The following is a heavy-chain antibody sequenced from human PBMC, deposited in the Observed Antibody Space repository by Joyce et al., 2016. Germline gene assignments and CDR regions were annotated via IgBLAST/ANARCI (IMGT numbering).Heavy chain of an antibody. CDR1: GFAFSGSW. V-gene: IGHV3-74*01. J-gene: IGHJ5*02. Sequence: EMQLVESGGGLVQPGGSLRLSCIGSGFAFSGSWMHWVRQVPGKGLVWVARIKDDGSSTNYADAVKGRFTISRDNAKNTLYLQMSSLRAEDTAVYYCARSDWFDPWGQGTLVTVSS. CDR2: IKDDGSST. CDR3: ARSDWFDP.